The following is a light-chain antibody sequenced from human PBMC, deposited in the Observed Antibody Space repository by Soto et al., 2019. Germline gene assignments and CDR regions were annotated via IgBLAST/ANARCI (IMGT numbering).Light chain of an antibody. V-gene: IGKV3-20*01. CDR1: QTVRNGY. J-gene: IGKJ4*01. Sequence: EIVLTQSPGFLSVSPGERATLSCRASQTVRNGYLAWYQHKAGQAPRLLIYRTLSRAAGIPDRCSGSGSGTDFTLTISRLEPEDLAVYYCQQYADSPVTFGGGTKVEIK. CDR3: QQYADSPVT. CDR2: RTL.